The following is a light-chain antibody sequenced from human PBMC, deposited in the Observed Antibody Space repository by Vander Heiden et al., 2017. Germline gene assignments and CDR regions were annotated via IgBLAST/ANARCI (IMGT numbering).Light chain of an antibody. J-gene: IGLJ3*02. V-gene: IGLV1-40*01. CDR3: QSYDSSLSGYWV. CDR1: SSNNGAVYD. CDR2: VNF. Sequence: QSVLTQPPSVSGAPGQRVTISCTGSSSNNGAVYDVHRYQQLPGTAPKLLFFVNFNRHYGVPDRFSCSTSGTSASLTITWLPAEEEADYYCQSYDSSLSGYWVFGGGTKLTVL.